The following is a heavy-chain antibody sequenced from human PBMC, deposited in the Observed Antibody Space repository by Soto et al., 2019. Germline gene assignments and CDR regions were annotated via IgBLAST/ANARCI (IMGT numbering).Heavy chain of an antibody. CDR2: IFSSDEK. D-gene: IGHD5-18*01. Sequence: PTLVNPTETLTLTCTVSGFSLSNAEMGVSWIRQPPGKALEWLAHIFSSDEKSYRTSLETRLTVSKDTSKSQVVLTMTNMDPLDTATYYCARAVDRAISDIWFDPWGQGTQVTVSS. CDR3: ARAVDRAISDIWFDP. V-gene: IGHV2-26*01. CDR1: GFSLSNAEMG. J-gene: IGHJ5*02.